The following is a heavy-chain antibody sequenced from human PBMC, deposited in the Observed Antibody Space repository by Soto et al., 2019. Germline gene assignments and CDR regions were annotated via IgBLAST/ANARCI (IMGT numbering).Heavy chain of an antibody. CDR3: TILMIQPHMRYNMDV. CDR1: GYRFTSYW. J-gene: IGHJ6*02. V-gene: IGHV5-51*01. CDR2: INPYDSDT. D-gene: IGHD1-1*01. Sequence: PXXSLKISCKGFGYRFTSYWIGWVRQMPGKGLEWMGIINPYDSDTRYSPSFQGQVTISADKSISTVYLQWSSLKASDTAMYFCTILMIQPHMRYNMDVWAQGTTVPVSS.